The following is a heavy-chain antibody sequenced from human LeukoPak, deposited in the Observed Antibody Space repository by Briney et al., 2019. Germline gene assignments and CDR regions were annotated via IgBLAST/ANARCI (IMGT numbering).Heavy chain of an antibody. D-gene: IGHD4/OR15-4a*01. CDR2: IYHSGST. CDR3: VRVPFAFYGMEV. J-gene: IGHJ6*04. CDR1: SDSTRSNNW. V-gene: IGHV4-4*02. Sequence: SETLSLTCAVSSDSTRSNNWWSWVRQPPGKGLEWIGEIYHSGSTNYNPSLKSRVTISADTSKNQLSLKLSSVTAADTAVYHCVRVPFAFYGMEVWGKGTTVSVSS.